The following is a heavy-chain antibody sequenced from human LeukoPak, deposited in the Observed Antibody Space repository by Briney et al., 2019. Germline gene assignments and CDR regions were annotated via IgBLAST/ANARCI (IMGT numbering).Heavy chain of an antibody. J-gene: IGHJ4*02. CDR3: VARNGYHYAFDY. D-gene: IGHD3-10*01. Sequence: GSLRLSCVGSELTFSAYAMSWVRQTPGKGLEWVSGISGNGANTDSADSVEGRFTISRDNSKDTLYLEMTNLRAEDAAVYYCVARNGYHYAFDYWGQGTQVVVSS. V-gene: IGHV3-23*01. CDR2: ISGNGANT. CDR1: ELTFSAYA.